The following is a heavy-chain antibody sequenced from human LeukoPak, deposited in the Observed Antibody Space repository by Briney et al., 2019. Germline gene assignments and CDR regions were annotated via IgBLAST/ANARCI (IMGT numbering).Heavy chain of an antibody. CDR3: ARGVSGTVVY. Sequence: VGSLRLSRAASGFTFSSYWMHWVRQAPGKGLVWVSRINSDGSSTSYAASVKGRFTISRDNAKNTLYLQMNSLRAEDTAVYYCARGVSGTVVYWGEGTLVTVSS. CDR2: INSDGSST. J-gene: IGHJ4*01. D-gene: IGHD4-23*01. V-gene: IGHV3-74*01. CDR1: GFTFSSYW.